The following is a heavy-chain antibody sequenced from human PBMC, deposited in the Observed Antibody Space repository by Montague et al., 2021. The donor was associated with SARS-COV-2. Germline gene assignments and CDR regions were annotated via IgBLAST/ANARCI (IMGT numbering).Heavy chain of an antibody. Sequence: SETLSLTCAVYGGSFSGYFWSWIRQTPGRGLEWIGEINHGGTADYNPSLKSRVTLSVDTSKAQFSLILTSVTPADTAVYYCARERGRGVDYFDPWGQGTLVTVSS. CDR1: GGSFSGYF. CDR2: INHGGTA. V-gene: IGHV4-34*01. CDR3: ARERGRGVDYFDP. J-gene: IGHJ5*02. D-gene: IGHD4-11*01.